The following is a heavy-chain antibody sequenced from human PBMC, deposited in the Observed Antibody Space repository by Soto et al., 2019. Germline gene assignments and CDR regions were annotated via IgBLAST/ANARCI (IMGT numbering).Heavy chain of an antibody. V-gene: IGHV4-59*01. Sequence: SETLSLTCTVSGDSIRNYYWSCIRQPPGKGLQYIGYIFYSGSTNYNPSLKSRVAISVDTSRNQFALKLRSVTAADTATYYCARLKRGYSYGSIIEFWGRGTMVTVSS. J-gene: IGHJ4*01. D-gene: IGHD5-18*01. CDR3: ARLKRGYSYGSIIEF. CDR1: GDSIRNYY. CDR2: IFYSGST.